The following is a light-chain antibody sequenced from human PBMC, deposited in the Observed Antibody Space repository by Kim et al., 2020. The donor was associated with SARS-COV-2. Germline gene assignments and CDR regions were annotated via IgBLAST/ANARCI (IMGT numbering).Light chain of an antibody. J-gene: IGKJ4*01. CDR3: QQYYISPLT. V-gene: IGKV4-1*01. CDR2: WAS. CDR1: QSILYSSNNKNY. Sequence: DIVMTQSPDSLAVSLGERATINCKSSQSILYSSNNKNYLVWYQQKPGQPPKLLIYWASTRESGVPDRFSGSGSGSDFTLTISAVQAEDVAVYYCQQYYISPLTFGGGTKVDIK.